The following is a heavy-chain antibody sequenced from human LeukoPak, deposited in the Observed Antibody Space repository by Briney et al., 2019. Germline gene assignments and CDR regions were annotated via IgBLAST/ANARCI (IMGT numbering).Heavy chain of an antibody. J-gene: IGHJ4*02. V-gene: IGHV2-5*02. CDR2: IYWDDDK. Sequence: SGPTLLHPTPTLTLTCTFSGFSVGTSGVGGGWIRHRPGQALEWLGLIYWDDDKHYSPSLQSRLTITQDTSKKQVVLTMTNMDPVDTATYYCAHSTKYYYDSSGYYYSYWGQGTLVTVSS. CDR3: AHSTKYYYDSSGYYYSY. D-gene: IGHD3-22*01. CDR1: GFSVGTSGVG.